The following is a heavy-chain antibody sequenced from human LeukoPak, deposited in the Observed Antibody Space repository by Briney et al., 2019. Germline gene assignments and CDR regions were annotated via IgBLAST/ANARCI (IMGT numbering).Heavy chain of an antibody. Sequence: ASVKVSCKASGYTFTSYYMHWVRQAPGQGLEWMGIINPSGGSTSYAQKFQGRVTMTRDTSTSTVYMELSSLRSEDTAVYYCARDSIAAQWHYYYYYMDVWGKGTTVTVSS. CDR3: ARDSIAAQWHYYYYYMDV. CDR1: GYTFTSYY. CDR2: INPSGGST. D-gene: IGHD6-6*01. V-gene: IGHV1-46*01. J-gene: IGHJ6*03.